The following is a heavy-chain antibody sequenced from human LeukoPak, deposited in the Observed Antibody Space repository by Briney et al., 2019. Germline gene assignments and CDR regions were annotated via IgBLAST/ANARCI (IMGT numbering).Heavy chain of an antibody. CDR1: GFTFSSYA. V-gene: IGHV3-23*01. Sequence: PGGSLRLSCAASGFTFSSYAMSWVRQAPGKGLEWVSAISGSGGSTYYADSVKGRFTISRDNSKSTLYLQMNSLRAEDTAVYYCAKDVAPGRSGYNFFDYWGQGTLVTVSS. J-gene: IGHJ4*02. CDR3: AKDVAPGRSGYNFFDY. D-gene: IGHD3-22*01. CDR2: ISGSGGST.